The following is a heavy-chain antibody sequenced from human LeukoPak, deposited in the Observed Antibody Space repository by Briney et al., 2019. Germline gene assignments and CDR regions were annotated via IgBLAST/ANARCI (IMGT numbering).Heavy chain of an antibody. CDR3: VKVAPSDYYDTTGYWGDH. J-gene: IGHJ4*02. CDR1: GFTFSDYH. V-gene: IGHV3-23*01. Sequence: PGGSLRLSCVVSGFTFSDYHMNWVRQAPGRGLEWVSGMNGNGGRIYYADSVKGRFTISRDNSKNTLYLQMNSLRAEDTAVYYCVKVAPSDYYDTTGYWGDHWGQGTLVTVSS. CDR2: MNGNGGRI. D-gene: IGHD3-22*01.